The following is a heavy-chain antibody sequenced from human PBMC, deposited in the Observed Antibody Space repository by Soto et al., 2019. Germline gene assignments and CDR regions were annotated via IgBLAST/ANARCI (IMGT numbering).Heavy chain of an antibody. J-gene: IGHJ6*02. CDR1: GFTFSSYS. CDR2: ISGSGSSM. D-gene: IGHD2-2*02. V-gene: IGHV3-48*02. CDR3: ARGLDIVVVPAAIGNYYYGMDV. Sequence: EVQLVESGGGLVQPGGSLRLSCAASGFTFSSYSMNWVRQAPGKGLEWVSYISGSGSSMYYAASVKGRFTISRDNAKSSLYLQMNSLRDEDTAVYYCARGLDIVVVPAAIGNYYYGMDVWGQGTTVTVSS.